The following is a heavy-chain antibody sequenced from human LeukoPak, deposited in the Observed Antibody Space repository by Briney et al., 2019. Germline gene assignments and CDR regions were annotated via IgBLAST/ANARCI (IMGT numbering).Heavy chain of an antibody. Sequence: KSSETLSLTCTVSGGSISSYYWSWIRQPPGKGLEWIGYIYYSGSTNYNPSLKSRVTISVDTSKNQFSLKLSSVTAADTAVYYCAAIRGFGIRAFDIWGQGTMVTVSP. D-gene: IGHD3-10*01. J-gene: IGHJ3*02. CDR3: AAIRGFGIRAFDI. V-gene: IGHV4-59*01. CDR1: GGSISSYY. CDR2: IYYSGST.